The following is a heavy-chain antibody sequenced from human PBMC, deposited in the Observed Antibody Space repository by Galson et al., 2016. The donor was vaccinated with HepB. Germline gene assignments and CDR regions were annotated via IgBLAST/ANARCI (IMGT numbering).Heavy chain of an antibody. Sequence: SVKVSCKASGYTFTSYYMHWVRQAPGQGLEWMGIINPSGGSTSYAQKFQGRVTMTRDTSTSTVYMELSSLRSEDTAVYYCARTPEPVEQWLVPTSGDYWGQGTLVTVSS. J-gene: IGHJ4*02. CDR1: GYTFTSYY. CDR2: INPSGGST. V-gene: IGHV1-46*01. D-gene: IGHD6-19*01. CDR3: ARTPEPVEQWLVPTSGDY.